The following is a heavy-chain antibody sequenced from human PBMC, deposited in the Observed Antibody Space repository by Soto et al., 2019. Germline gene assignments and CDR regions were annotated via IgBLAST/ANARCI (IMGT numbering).Heavy chain of an antibody. CDR2: ISWDGGST. J-gene: IGHJ4*02. V-gene: IGHV3-43*01. D-gene: IGHD5-12*01. CDR1: GFTFDDYT. CDR3: AKGKRGYSGNDLFSRDYGGNSGGFDY. Sequence: EVQLVESGGVVVQPGGSLRLSCAASGFTFDDYTMHWVRQAPGKGLEWVSLISWDGGSTYYADSVKGRFTISRDNSKNSLYLQMNSLRTEDTALYYCAKGKRGYSGNDLFSRDYGGNSGGFDYWGQGTLVTVSS.